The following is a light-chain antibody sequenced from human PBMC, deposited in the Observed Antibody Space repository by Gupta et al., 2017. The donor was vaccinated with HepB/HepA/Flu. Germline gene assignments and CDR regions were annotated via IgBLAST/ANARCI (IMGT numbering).Light chain of an antibody. CDR2: DAN. Sequence: EIVFTQSPATLSLSPGERATLSCRASQSVSIYLAWYQQKPGQAPRLLIYDANNRATGIPARFSGSGSGTEFTLTISSLEPEDFAVYYCQQRTNWPITFGRGTKVEIK. CDR1: QSVSIY. J-gene: IGKJ4*02. CDR3: QQRTNWPIT. V-gene: IGKV3-11*01.